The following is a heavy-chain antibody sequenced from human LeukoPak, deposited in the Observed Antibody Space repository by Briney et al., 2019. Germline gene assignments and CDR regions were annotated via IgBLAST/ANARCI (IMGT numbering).Heavy chain of an antibody. D-gene: IGHD2-2*03. CDR2: ISSSSSTI. Sequence: PGGSLRLSCAASGFTFSSYSMNWVRQAPGKGLEWVSYISSSSSTIYYADSVKSRFTISRDNAKNSLYLQMNSLRAEDTAVYYCARDWIPDPFDYWGQGTLVTVSS. CDR1: GFTFSSYS. V-gene: IGHV3-48*01. J-gene: IGHJ4*02. CDR3: ARDWIPDPFDY.